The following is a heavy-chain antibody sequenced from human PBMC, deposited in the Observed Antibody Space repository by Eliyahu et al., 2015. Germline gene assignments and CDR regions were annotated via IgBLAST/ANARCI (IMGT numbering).Heavy chain of an antibody. CDR1: GFTFXAYX. CDR2: XNEDGSDR. V-gene: IGHV3-7*01. D-gene: IGHD3-16*01. Sequence: EVQLVESGGGLVQPGGSRGLSCAASGFTFXAYXLGWXRQAPGEGLEYVANXNEDGSDRHYVDSVKARFSISRDNVRNLLYLQMNSLRPEDSAVYFCVRNGGRLDSWGQGTLVTVSS. J-gene: IGHJ4*02. CDR3: VRNGGRLDS.